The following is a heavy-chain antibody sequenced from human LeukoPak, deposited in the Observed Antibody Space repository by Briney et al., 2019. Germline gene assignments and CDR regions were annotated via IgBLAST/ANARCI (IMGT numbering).Heavy chain of an antibody. D-gene: IGHD3-10*01. CDR2: ISYDGSNK. V-gene: IGHV3-30-3*01. Sequence: PGGSLRLSCAASGFTFSSYAMHWVRQAPGKGLEWVAVISYDGSNKYYADSVKGRFTISRDNSKNTLYLQMNSLRAEDTAVYYCASDGSGSASDWFDPWGQGTLVTVSS. CDR3: ASDGSGSASDWFDP. CDR1: GFTFSSYA. J-gene: IGHJ5*02.